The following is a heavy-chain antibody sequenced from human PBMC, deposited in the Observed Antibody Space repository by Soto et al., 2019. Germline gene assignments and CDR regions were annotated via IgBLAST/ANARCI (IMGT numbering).Heavy chain of an antibody. Sequence: QVQLQESGPGLVKPSQTLSLTCTVSGGSISSGDYYWSWIRQPPGKGLRWIGYIYYSGSIYYNPSLKSRIPLSLDTYKNQFSLKLSSVTAADPAVYYCARSRWGDGSGVSRDAIYHFDYWGQGTLVTVSS. CDR3: ARSRWGDGSGVSRDAIYHFDY. V-gene: IGHV4-30-4*01. CDR1: GGSISSGDYY. D-gene: IGHD6-19*01. CDR2: IYYSGSI. J-gene: IGHJ4*02.